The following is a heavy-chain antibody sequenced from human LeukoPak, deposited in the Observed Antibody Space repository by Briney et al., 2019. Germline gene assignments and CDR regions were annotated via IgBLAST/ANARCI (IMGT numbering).Heavy chain of an antibody. CDR3: ARLRMGRNSPTFDY. CDR2: ISYTGNT. J-gene: IGHJ4*02. Sequence: KPSETLSLTCTVSGGSISSFYWSWIRQSPGKGLEWIGYISYTGNTNYNPSLKSRVTISVDTSKNQFSLKLSSVTAADTAVYYCARLRMGRNSPTFDYWGQGTLVTVSS. D-gene: IGHD3-16*01. V-gene: IGHV4-59*12. CDR1: GGSISSFY.